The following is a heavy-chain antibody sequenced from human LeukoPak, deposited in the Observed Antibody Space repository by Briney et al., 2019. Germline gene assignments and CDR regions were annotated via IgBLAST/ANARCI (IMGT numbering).Heavy chain of an antibody. CDR3: AGLRTYDDRDY. D-gene: IGHD3-3*01. J-gene: IGHJ4*02. Sequence: PGGSLRLSCTASGFTFSGSAMHWVRQAPGKGLEWVSFITSGGSDIDYADSVRGRFTISRDNANNTLFLQMDSLRVEDTAVYYCAGLRTYDDRDYWGQGTLVTVSS. CDR1: GFTFSGSA. CDR2: ITSGGSDI. V-gene: IGHV3-48*01.